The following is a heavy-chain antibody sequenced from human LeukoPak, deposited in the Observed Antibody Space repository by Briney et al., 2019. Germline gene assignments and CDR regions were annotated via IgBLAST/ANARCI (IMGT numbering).Heavy chain of an antibody. V-gene: IGHV3-30*04. CDR3: ARDTHYYYDSSGYLLL. D-gene: IGHD3-22*01. CDR1: GFTFSSYA. CDR2: ISYDGSNK. J-gene: IGHJ4*02. Sequence: GGSLRLSCAASGFTFSSYAMHWVRQAPGKGLEWVAVISYDGSNKYYADSVKGRFTISRDNPKNTLYLQMNSLRAEDTAVYYCARDTHYYYDSSGYLLLWGQGTLVTVSS.